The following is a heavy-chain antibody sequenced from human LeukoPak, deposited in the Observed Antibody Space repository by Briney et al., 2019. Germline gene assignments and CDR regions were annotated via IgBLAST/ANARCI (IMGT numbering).Heavy chain of an antibody. CDR1: GYSLSSGYY. Sequence: PSETLSLTCTVSGYSLSSGYYWGWIRQPPGKGLEWIGSIYHSGSTYYNPSLKSRVTISVDTSKNQFSLKLSSVTAADTAVYYCARCGSSWFDPYYYYGMDVWGQGTTVTVSS. J-gene: IGHJ6*02. D-gene: IGHD6-13*01. V-gene: IGHV4-38-2*02. CDR2: IYHSGST. CDR3: ARCGSSWFDPYYYYGMDV.